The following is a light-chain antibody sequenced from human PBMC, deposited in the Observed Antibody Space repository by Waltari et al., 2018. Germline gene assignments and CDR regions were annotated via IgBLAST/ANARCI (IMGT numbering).Light chain of an antibody. CDR3: MQAVQTPLT. V-gene: IGKV2-28*01. Sequence: DIVMTQSPLSLPVTPGEPASISCRSSQSLLYSNGYNYLDWYLQKPGQSPQFLIYLGSNRASGVPDRFSGSGSGTDFTLKISRVEAEDVGVYYCMQAVQTPLTFGGGTKVEIK. J-gene: IGKJ4*01. CDR1: QSLLYSNGYNY. CDR2: LGS.